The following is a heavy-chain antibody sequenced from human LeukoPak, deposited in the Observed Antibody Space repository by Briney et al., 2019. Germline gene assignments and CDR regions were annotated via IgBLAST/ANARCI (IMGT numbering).Heavy chain of an antibody. V-gene: IGHV4-61*08. CDR2: INHSGSA. CDR3: ARERGSGWYSVGFDY. CDR1: GGSVSSGDYY. Sequence: SETLSLTCTVSGGSVSSGDYYWSWIRQPPGKGLQWIGEINHSGSANYNPSLKSRVTISVDTSKNQFSLKLSSVTAADTAVYYCARERGSGWYSVGFDYWGQGTLVTVSS. D-gene: IGHD6-19*01. J-gene: IGHJ4*02.